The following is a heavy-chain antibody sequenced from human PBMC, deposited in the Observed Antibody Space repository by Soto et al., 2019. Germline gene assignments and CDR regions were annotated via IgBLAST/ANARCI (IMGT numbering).Heavy chain of an antibody. J-gene: IGHJ4*02. CDR1: GASISSGW. CDR2: TLYSGRT. CDR3: ARARRYCISTSCPTYIDY. Sequence: PSETLSLTCAVSGASISSGWWTWVRQPPGKGLEWIGETLYSGRTNYNSSLNSRVTISIDKSKKQFSLNLSSVTAADTAVYYCARARRYCISTSCPTYIDYWGQGTLVTVSS. V-gene: IGHV4-4*02. D-gene: IGHD2-2*01.